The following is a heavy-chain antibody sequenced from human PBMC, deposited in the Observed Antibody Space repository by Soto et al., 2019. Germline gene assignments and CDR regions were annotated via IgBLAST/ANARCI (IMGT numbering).Heavy chain of an antibody. CDR1: GLTFTNYA. Sequence: GGSLRLSCAASGLTFTNYAMTWVRQAPGEGLEWVSTISASGDTTYYADSVKGRLTISRDNSKNTLYLQMNSLRAEDTAIYFCCIGSDCHDYWGQGILVTVSS. V-gene: IGHV3-23*01. CDR3: CIGSDCHDY. D-gene: IGHD2-21*02. J-gene: IGHJ4*02. CDR2: ISASGDTT.